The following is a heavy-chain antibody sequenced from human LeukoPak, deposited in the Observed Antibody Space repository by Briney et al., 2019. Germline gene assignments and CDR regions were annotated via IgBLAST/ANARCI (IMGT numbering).Heavy chain of an antibody. CDR2: ISHDGSVT. Sequence: PGGSLRLSCGASGFIFGRYVMHWVRQPPGKGLEWVSRISHDGSVTNYADSVKGRFTVSRDNAKNTVYLQLNTVRVEDTAVYYCARGRDSSGYGTYYFEYWGQGTLVTVSS. V-gene: IGHV3-74*01. D-gene: IGHD3-22*01. CDR1: GFIFGRYV. J-gene: IGHJ4*02. CDR3: ARGRDSSGYGTYYFEY.